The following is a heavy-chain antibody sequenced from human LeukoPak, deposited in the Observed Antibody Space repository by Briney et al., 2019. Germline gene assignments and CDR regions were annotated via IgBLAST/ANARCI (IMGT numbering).Heavy chain of an antibody. V-gene: IGHV3-23*01. D-gene: IGHD1-26*01. CDR3: AKDRSIGTYYTFDS. CDR1: GFTFSNYA. CDR2: VSGSGAIA. J-gene: IGHJ4*02. Sequence: GGSLRLSCAASGFTFSNYAMSWVRQAPGKGLEWVSAVSGSGAIAYYTDSVKGRFTISRDNSKNTLYLQMSSLTAKDTAVYYCAKDRSIGTYYTFDSWGQGTLVTVSS.